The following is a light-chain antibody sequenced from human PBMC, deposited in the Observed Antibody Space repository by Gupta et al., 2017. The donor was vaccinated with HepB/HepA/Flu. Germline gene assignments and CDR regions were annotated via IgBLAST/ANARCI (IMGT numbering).Light chain of an antibody. CDR3: QQYYTTPYT. Sequence: DILITQSPDSLAVTLGERATLNCTSSQSVFYSPNNKNYLAWYQHKPGQPPKLLIFWASTRETGVPDRFSGSGSGTDFTLTIGSLQAEDVAVYYCQQYYTTPYTFGQGTKLEIK. V-gene: IGKV4-1*01. J-gene: IGKJ2*01. CDR2: WAS. CDR1: QSVFYSPNNKNY.